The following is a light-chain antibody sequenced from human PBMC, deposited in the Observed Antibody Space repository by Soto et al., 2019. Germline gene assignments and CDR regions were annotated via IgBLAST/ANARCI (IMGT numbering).Light chain of an antibody. CDR2: AAS. CDR3: QQLNTYPLT. Sequence: DIQLTQSPSFLSASVRVRVTITCRASQDIGTSLAWYQQRPGKAPKVLITAASTSQSEVPPRFSGSGSGTEFTLTISSLQPEDLATYYCQQLNTYPLTFGGGTKVEI. CDR1: QDIGTS. V-gene: IGKV1-9*01. J-gene: IGKJ4*01.